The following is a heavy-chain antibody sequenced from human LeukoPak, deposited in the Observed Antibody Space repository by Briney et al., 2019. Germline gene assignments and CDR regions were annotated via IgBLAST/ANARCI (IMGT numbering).Heavy chain of an antibody. Sequence: GASVKVSCKASGFTFTSSAMQWVRQARGQRLEWIGWIVVGSGNTNYAQKFQERVTITRDMSTSTAYMELSSLRSEDTAVYYCAADAWDSSGYPTESYWGQGTLVTVSS. V-gene: IGHV1-58*02. D-gene: IGHD3-22*01. CDR2: IVVGSGNT. J-gene: IGHJ4*02. CDR1: GFTFTSSA. CDR3: AADAWDSSGYPTESY.